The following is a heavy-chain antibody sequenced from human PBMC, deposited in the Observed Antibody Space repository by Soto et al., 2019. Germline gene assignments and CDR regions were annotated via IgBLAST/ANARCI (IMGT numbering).Heavy chain of an antibody. CDR2: IYYSGST. CDR1: GGAISSGGYY. V-gene: IGHV4-31*03. J-gene: IGHJ5*02. D-gene: IGHD6-6*01. Sequence: QVQLQESGPGLVKPSQTLSLTCTVSGGAISSGGYYWSWIRQHPGKGLEWMGYIYYSGSTYYNPGLKSRVTISVDTSKNQFSLKLSSVTAADTAVYYCARDKFGVYSSSSVFDPWGQGTLVTVSS. CDR3: ARDKFGVYSSSSVFDP.